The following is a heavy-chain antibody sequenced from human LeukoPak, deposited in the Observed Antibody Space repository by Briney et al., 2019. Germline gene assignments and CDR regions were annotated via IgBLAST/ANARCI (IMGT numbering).Heavy chain of an antibody. CDR3: AREDCSGGSCRPALGAFDI. Sequence: EASVNVSCKASGYTFTSYYMHWVRQAPGQGLEWMGIINPSGGSTSYAQKFQGRVTMTRDMSTSTVYMELSSLRSEDTAVYYCAREDCSGGSCRPALGAFDIWGQGTMVTVSS. D-gene: IGHD2-15*01. J-gene: IGHJ3*02. V-gene: IGHV1-46*01. CDR1: GYTFTSYY. CDR2: INPSGGST.